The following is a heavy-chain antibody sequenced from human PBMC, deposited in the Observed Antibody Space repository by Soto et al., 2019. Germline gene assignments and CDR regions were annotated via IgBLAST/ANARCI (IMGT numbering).Heavy chain of an antibody. Sequence: SETLSLTCAVYGGSFSGYYWSWIRQPPGKGLEWIGEINHSGSTNYNPSLKSRVTISVDTSKNQFSLKLSSVTAADTAVYYCARFVYDFWALFDYWGQGTLVTVSS. CDR1: GGSFSGYY. D-gene: IGHD3-3*01. V-gene: IGHV4-34*01. J-gene: IGHJ4*02. CDR3: ARFVYDFWALFDY. CDR2: INHSGST.